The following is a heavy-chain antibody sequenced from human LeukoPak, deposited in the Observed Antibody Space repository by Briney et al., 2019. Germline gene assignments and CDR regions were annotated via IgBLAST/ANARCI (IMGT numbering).Heavy chain of an antibody. Sequence: PGGSLRLSCAASGFTFDDCAMHWVCQAPGKGLEWVSLISGDGGGTYYADSVKGRFTISRDNSKNSLYLQMNSLRTEDTASYYCAKARVRSKWDSVDYWGQGILVTVSS. CDR2: ISGDGGGT. D-gene: IGHD1-26*01. CDR1: GFTFDDCA. V-gene: IGHV3-43*02. J-gene: IGHJ4*02. CDR3: AKARVRSKWDSVDY.